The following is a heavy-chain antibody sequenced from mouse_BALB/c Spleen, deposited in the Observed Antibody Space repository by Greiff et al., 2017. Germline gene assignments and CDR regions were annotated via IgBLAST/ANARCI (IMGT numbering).Heavy chain of an antibody. CDR3: ARSGVITTVVATPWYFDV. CDR1: GYTFTSYV. CDR2: INPYNDGT. J-gene: IGHJ1*01. Sequence: VQLKQSGPELVKPGASVKMSCKASGYTFTSYVMHWVKQKPGQGLEWIGYINPYNDGTKYNEKFKGKATLTSDKSSSTAYMELSSLTSEDSAVYYCARSGVITTVVATPWYFDVWGAGTTVTVSS. V-gene: IGHV1-14*01. D-gene: IGHD1-1*01.